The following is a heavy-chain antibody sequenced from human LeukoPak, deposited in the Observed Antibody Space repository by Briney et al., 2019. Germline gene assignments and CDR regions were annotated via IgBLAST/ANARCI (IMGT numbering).Heavy chain of an antibody. Sequence: GGSLRLSCAASGFTFSSYAMSWVRQAPGKGLEWVSAISGSGGSTYYADSVKGRFTISRDNSKNTLYLQMNSLRAEDTAVYYCAKGINIAAAGRKSLTWFDPWGQGTLVTVSS. J-gene: IGHJ5*02. CDR3: AKGINIAAAGRKSLTWFDP. CDR1: GFTFSSYA. D-gene: IGHD6-13*01. CDR2: ISGSGGST. V-gene: IGHV3-23*01.